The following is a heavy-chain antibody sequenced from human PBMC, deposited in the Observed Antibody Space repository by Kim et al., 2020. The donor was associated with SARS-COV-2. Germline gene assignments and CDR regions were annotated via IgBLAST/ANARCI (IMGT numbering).Heavy chain of an antibody. J-gene: IGHJ4*02. CDR3: AGDRGGYDNFDY. D-gene: IGHD5-12*01. Sequence: ASVKVSCKASGYTFTSYYMHWVRQAPGQGLEWMGIINPSGGITSYAQKFQGRVTMTRDTSTSTVDMELSSLRSEDTAVYYCAGDRGGYDNFDYWGQGTLVTVSS. CDR1: GYTFTSYY. CDR2: INPSGGIT. V-gene: IGHV1-46*01.